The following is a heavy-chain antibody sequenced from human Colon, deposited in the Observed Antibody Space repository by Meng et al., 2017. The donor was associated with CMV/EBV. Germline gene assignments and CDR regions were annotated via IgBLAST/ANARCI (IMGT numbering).Heavy chain of an antibody. CDR2: ISSSSSHI. CDR1: GFTFSSYT. V-gene: IGHV3-21*06. D-gene: IGHD6-13*01. CDR3: ASLVAAGTWRWIDP. Sequence: GQLVGSGGGLVKPGGSLSLSCAASGFTFSSYTMNWVRQAPGKGLEWVSSISSSSSHIYYADSVKGRFTISRDNAKNSLYLQMNSLRAEDTAVYYCASLVAAGTWRWIDPWGQGTLVTVSS. J-gene: IGHJ5*02.